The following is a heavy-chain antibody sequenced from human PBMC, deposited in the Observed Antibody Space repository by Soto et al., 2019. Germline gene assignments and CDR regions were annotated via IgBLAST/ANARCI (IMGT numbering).Heavy chain of an antibody. CDR1: GGSFSGYY. CDR3: GRGPPPYSSSSPWFDP. CDR2: INHSGST. J-gene: IGHJ5*02. Sequence: QVQLQQWGAGLLKPSETLSLTCAVYGGSFSGYYWSWIRQPPGKGLEWIGEINHSGSTNYNPSLKSRVTISVDTPKNQFALKLSSVTAADTGVYYCGRGPPPYSSSSPWFDPWGQGTLVTVSS. V-gene: IGHV4-34*01. D-gene: IGHD6-6*01.